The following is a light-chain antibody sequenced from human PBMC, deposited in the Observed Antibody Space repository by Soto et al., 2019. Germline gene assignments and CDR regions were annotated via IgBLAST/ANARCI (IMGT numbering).Light chain of an antibody. CDR3: KQYGSSPLFT. CDR2: GAS. CDR1: QSVSSSY. V-gene: IGKV3-20*01. J-gene: IGKJ3*01. Sequence: EIVLTQSPGTLSLSPGERATLSCRASQSVSSSYLAWYQQKPGQAPRLLTYGASSRATGIPDRFSGSGSGTAFNLTISRREPEDFAVYYYKQYGSSPLFTFGPGTKVDIK.